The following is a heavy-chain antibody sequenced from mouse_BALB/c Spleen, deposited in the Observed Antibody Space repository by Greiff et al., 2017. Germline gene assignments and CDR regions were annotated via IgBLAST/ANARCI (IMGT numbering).Heavy chain of an antibody. Sequence: EVKLVESGPGLVKPSQSLSLTCTVTGYSITSDYAWNWIRQFPGNKLEWMGYISYSGSTSYNPSLKSRISITRDTSKNQFFLQLNSVTTEDTATYYCARGGLGRPWFAYWGQGTLVTVSA. CDR2: ISYSGST. J-gene: IGHJ3*01. CDR1: GYSITSDYA. CDR3: ARGGLGRPWFAY. D-gene: IGHD4-1*01. V-gene: IGHV3-2*02.